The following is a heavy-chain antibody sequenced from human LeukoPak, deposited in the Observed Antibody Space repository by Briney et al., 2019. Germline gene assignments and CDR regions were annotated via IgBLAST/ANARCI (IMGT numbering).Heavy chain of an antibody. V-gene: IGHV4-34*01. CDR2: INHSGST. CDR3: ALTEMATSRFDY. D-gene: IGHD5-24*01. Sequence: SETLSLTCAVYGGSFSGYYWSWIRQPPGKGLEWIGEINHSGSTNYNPSLKSRVTISVDTSKNQFSLKLSSVTAADTAVYYCALTEMATSRFDYWGQGTLVTVSS. CDR1: GGSFSGYY. J-gene: IGHJ4*02.